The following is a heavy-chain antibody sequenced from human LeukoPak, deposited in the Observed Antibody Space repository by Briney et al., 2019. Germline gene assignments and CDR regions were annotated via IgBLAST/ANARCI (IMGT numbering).Heavy chain of an antibody. J-gene: IGHJ4*02. CDR3: AMALDY. Sequence: GGSLRLXCVASGFTFSNYLMNWVRRAPGKGLEWVSGIGHSGSSIYYADSVKGRFTISRDNSKNTLYLQMDRLRVEDTAVYYCAMALDYWGQGTLVTVSS. CDR2: IGHSGSSI. V-gene: IGHV3-23*01. CDR1: GFTFSNYL.